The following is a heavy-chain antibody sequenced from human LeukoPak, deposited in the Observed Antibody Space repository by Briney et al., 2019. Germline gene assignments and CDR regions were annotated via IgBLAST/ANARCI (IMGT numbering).Heavy chain of an antibody. J-gene: IGHJ4*02. CDR2: INHSGST. CDR1: GGSFSVYY. V-gene: IGHV4-34*01. CDR3: ARAVYSNSAFFDY. D-gene: IGHD4-11*01. Sequence: SETLSLTCAVSGGSFSVYYWSWIRQPPGKGLEWIGEINHSGSTNYNPSLKSRVTISVDTSKNQFSLKLSSVTAADTAVYYCARAVYSNSAFFDYWGQGTLVTVSS.